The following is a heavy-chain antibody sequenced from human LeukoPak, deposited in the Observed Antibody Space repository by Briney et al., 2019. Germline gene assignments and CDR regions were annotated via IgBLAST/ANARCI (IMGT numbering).Heavy chain of an antibody. CDR3: ARVGITNYYCGMDV. J-gene: IGHJ6*02. CDR1: GFTFSSYS. V-gene: IGHV3-21*01. CDR2: ISSSSSYL. Sequence: PGGSLRLSCAASGFTFSSYSMNWVRQAPGKGLEWVSYISSSSSYLYCADSVKGRFTISRDNAKNSLYLQMNSLRAEDTAVYYCARVGITNYYCGMDVWGQGTTVTVSS. D-gene: IGHD3-3*01.